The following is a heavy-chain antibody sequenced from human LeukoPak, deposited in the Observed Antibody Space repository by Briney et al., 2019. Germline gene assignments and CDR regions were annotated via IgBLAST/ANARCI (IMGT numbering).Heavy chain of an antibody. CDR3: ARGVEWTAFDY. J-gene: IGHJ4*02. D-gene: IGHD3-3*01. V-gene: IGHV1-8*03. CDR2: MNPNSGNT. Sequence: GASVKVSCKASGYTFTSYDINWVRQATGQGHEWMGWMNPNSGNTGYAQKFQGRVTITRNTSMSTAYMELSSLRSEDTAVYYCARGVEWTAFDYWGQGTLVTVSS. CDR1: GYTFTSYD.